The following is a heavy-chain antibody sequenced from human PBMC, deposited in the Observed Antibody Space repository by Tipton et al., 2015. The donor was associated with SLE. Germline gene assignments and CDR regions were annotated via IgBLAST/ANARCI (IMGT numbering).Heavy chain of an antibody. Sequence: TLSLTCTVSGASISNHYWTWIRQPAGKGLEWIGQIHSSGSTSYNPSLKSRVSISVDMSKNQVSLKLSSVTAADTALYYCARHFSGSYSFDYWGQGKLVTVSS. CDR3: ARHFSGSYSFDY. D-gene: IGHD1-26*01. CDR2: IHSSGST. J-gene: IGHJ4*02. V-gene: IGHV4-4*07. CDR1: GASISNHY.